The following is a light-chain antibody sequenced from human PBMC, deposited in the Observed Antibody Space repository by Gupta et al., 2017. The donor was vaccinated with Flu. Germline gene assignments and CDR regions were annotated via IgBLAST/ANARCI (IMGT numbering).Light chain of an antibody. Sequence: DIQMTQSPSSLSASVGERVTITCQASQDITNYLNWYQQKSGKAPKLLIQDASNSEAGVPSRFSGSGFGTDFTFTIISLQPEDVATYYCQQYDSLPPTFGGGAKSEI. CDR2: DAS. CDR1: QDITNY. J-gene: IGKJ4*01. V-gene: IGKV1-33*01. CDR3: QQYDSLPPT.